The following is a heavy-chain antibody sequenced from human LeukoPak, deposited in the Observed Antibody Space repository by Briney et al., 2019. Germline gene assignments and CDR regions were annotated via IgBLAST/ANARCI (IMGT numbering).Heavy chain of an antibody. V-gene: IGHV3-23*01. CDR3: AKYQQLLPKYYFDY. CDR1: GFTFSSYA. CDR2: ISGSGGST. J-gene: IGHJ4*02. Sequence: GGSVRLSCAASGFTFSSYAMSWVRQAPGKGLEWVSAISGSGGSTYYADSVKGRFTISRDNSKNTLYLQMNSLRAEDTAVYYCAKYQQLLPKYYFDYWGQGTLVTVSS. D-gene: IGHD6-13*01.